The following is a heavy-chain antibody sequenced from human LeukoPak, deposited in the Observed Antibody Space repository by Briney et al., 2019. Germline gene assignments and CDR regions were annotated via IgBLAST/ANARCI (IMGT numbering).Heavy chain of an antibody. CDR1: GFTFSSYS. CDR3: ARVWDNYYDSSGYFGY. D-gene: IGHD3-22*01. J-gene: IGHJ4*02. V-gene: IGHV3-21*01. Sequence: GGSLRLSCAASGFTFSSYSMNWFRQAPGKGLEWVSSISSSSSYIYYADSVKGRFTISRDNAKNSLYLQMNSLRAEDTAVYYCARVWDNYYDSSGYFGYWGQGTLVTVSS. CDR2: ISSSSSYI.